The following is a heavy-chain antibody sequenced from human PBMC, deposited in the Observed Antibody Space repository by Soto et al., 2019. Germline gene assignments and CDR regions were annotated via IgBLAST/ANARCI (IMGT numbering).Heavy chain of an antibody. CDR1: GGTFSSYA. Sequence: QVQLVQSGAEVKKPGSSVKVSCKASGGTFSSYAISWVRQAPGQGLEWMGGIIPIFGTANYAQKFQGRVTITADESTSTAYMELISLRSEDTAVYYCASFQGSSSSNYYYYGMDVWGQGTTVTVSS. V-gene: IGHV1-69*01. D-gene: IGHD6-6*01. CDR2: IIPIFGTA. J-gene: IGHJ6*02. CDR3: ASFQGSSSSNYYYYGMDV.